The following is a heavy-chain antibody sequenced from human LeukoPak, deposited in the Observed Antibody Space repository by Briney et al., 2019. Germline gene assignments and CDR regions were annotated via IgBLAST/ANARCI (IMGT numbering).Heavy chain of an antibody. D-gene: IGHD3-9*01. V-gene: IGHV1-2*02. CDR1: GYTFTGYY. Sequence: ASVKVSCKASGYTFTGYYMHWVRQAPGQGLEWMGWINPNSGGTNYAQKFQGRVTMTRDTSISTAYMELSRLRSDDTAVYYCARETPGNYDILTGHAHNWFDPWGQGTLVTVSS. CDR3: ARETPGNYDILTGHAHNWFDP. CDR2: INPNSGGT. J-gene: IGHJ5*02.